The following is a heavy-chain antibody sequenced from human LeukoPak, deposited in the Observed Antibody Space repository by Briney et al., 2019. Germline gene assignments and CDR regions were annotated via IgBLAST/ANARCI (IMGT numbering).Heavy chain of an antibody. CDR3: ARTRNWNNGPYYYYYMDV. Sequence: SETLSLTCTVSGGSISSYYWSWTRQPAGKGLEWIGRIFTSGSTNYNPSLKSRVTISVDKSKNQFSLKLSSVTAADTAVYYCARTRNWNNGPYYYYYMDVWGKGTTVTVSS. V-gene: IGHV4-4*07. CDR1: GGSISSYY. CDR2: IFTSGST. J-gene: IGHJ6*03. D-gene: IGHD1/OR15-1a*01.